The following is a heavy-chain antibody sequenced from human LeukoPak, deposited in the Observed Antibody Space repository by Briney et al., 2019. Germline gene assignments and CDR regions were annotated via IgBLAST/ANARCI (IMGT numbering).Heavy chain of an antibody. D-gene: IGHD1-1*01. Sequence: SETLSLTCTVSGASISSRSYYWGWIRQPPGKGLEWIGSIYYSGSTYDNPSLKSRVTISVDTSKNQFSLKLSSVTAADTAVYYCGGLGTTEPWYYYYYYMDVWGKGTTVTVSS. CDR3: GGLGTTEPWYYYYYYMDV. J-gene: IGHJ6*03. CDR2: IYYSGST. CDR1: GASISSRSYY. V-gene: IGHV4-39*01.